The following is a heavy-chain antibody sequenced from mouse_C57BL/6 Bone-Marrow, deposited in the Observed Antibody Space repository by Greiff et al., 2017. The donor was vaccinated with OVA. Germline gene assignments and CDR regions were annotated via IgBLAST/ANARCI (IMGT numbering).Heavy chain of an antibody. CDR3: ARSGYDYDPYYFDY. Sequence: VKLVESGPELVKPGASVKISCKASGYSFTSYYIHWVKQRPGQGLEWIGWIYPGSGNTKYNEKFKGKATLTADTSSSTAYMQLSSLTSEDSAVYYCARSGYDYDPYYFDYWGQGTTLTVSS. CDR1: GYSFTSYY. CDR2: IYPGSGNT. D-gene: IGHD2-4*01. J-gene: IGHJ2*01. V-gene: IGHV1-66*01.